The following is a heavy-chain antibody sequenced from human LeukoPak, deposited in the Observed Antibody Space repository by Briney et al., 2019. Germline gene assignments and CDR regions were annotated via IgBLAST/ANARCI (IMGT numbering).Heavy chain of an antibody. Sequence: PSETLSLTCTVSGGSISSSSYYWGWIRQPPGKGLEWIGSIYYSGSTYYNPSLKSRVTISVDTSKNQFSLKLSSVTAADTAVYYCARDHDTLGAFDIWGQGTMVTVSS. CDR2: IYYSGST. CDR1: GGSISSSSYY. V-gene: IGHV4-39*07. D-gene: IGHD3-9*01. CDR3: ARDHDTLGAFDI. J-gene: IGHJ3*02.